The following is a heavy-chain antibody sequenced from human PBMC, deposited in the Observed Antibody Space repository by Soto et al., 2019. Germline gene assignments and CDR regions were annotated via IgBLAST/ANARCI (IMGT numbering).Heavy chain of an antibody. CDR3: VRRRIGGKHFDY. V-gene: IGHV1-8*01. D-gene: IGHD2-15*01. CDR1: GYTFTSYD. CDR2: MNPNSGNT. Sequence: ASVKVSCKASGYTFTSYDINWVRQATGQGLEWMGWMNPNSGNTGYAQKFQGRVTMTRNTSISTAYMELSSLRSEDTAVYYCVRRRIGGKHFDYWGQGTLVTVSS. J-gene: IGHJ4*02.